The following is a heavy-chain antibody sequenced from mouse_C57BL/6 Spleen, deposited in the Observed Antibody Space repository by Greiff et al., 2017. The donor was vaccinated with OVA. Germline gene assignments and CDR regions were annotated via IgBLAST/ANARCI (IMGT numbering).Heavy chain of an antibody. CDR2: IWSGGST. J-gene: IGHJ4*01. CDR1: GFSLTSYG. D-gene: IGHD1-1*01. Sequence: QVQLKESGPGLVQPSQSLSITCTVSGFSLTSYGVHWVRQSPGKGLEWLGVIWSGGSTDYNAAFISRLSISKDNSKRQVFFKMNSLQAEDTAIYDCARRGGSSYNYAMDYWGQGTSVTVSS. V-gene: IGHV2-2*01. CDR3: ARRGGSSYNYAMDY.